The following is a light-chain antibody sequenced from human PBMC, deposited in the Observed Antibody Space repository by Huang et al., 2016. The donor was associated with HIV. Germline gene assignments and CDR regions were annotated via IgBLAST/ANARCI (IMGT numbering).Light chain of an antibody. CDR2: AAF. Sequence: AIQMTQSPSSLSASVGDRVPITCRASQDIRNDLGWYQQRPGRAPKLLIYAAFNLQNGVPSRFGGSGSGTHFTLTISDLQPGDFATYYCLQDYSHPHTFGQGTKLEL. CDR3: LQDYSHPHT. V-gene: IGKV1-6*01. J-gene: IGKJ2*01. CDR1: QDIRND.